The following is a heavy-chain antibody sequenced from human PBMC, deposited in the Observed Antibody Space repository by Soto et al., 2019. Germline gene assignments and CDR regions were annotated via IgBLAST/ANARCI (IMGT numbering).Heavy chain of an antibody. Sequence: GASVKGSCKASGYAFTNYVVHWVRQAPGQGLEWMGWINAGNGIPRYSELFQDRITITRDTSASTAYLDMYNLRSEDTALYYCASLRLAHWGQGTLVTVSS. V-gene: IGHV1-3*01. CDR3: ASLRLAH. CDR1: GYAFTNYV. J-gene: IGHJ4*02. CDR2: INAGNGIP.